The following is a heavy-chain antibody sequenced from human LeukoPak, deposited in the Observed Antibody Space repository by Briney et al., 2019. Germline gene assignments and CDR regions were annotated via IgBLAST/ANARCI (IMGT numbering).Heavy chain of an antibody. J-gene: IGHJ6*03. CDR2: IRSKANSYAT. V-gene: IGHV3-73*01. CDR1: GFTSSGCA. Sequence: GGSLRLSCAASGFTSSGCAMHWVRQASGKGPEWVGRIRSKANSYATAYAASVKGRFTISRDDSKNTAYLQMNSLKTEDTAVYYCTRLTVGAWSMDVWGKGTTVTVSS. CDR3: TRLTVGAWSMDV. D-gene: IGHD1-26*01.